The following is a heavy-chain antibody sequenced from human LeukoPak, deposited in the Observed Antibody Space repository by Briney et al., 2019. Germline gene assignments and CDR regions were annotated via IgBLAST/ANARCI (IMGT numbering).Heavy chain of an antibody. J-gene: IGHJ6*02. CDR3: ASGVRGVIPFYYYGMDV. Sequence: PSQTLSLTCTVSGGSISSGSYYWSWIRQPAGTGLEWIGRIYTSGSTNYNPSLKSRVTISVDTSKNQFSLKLSSVTAAGTAVYYCASGVRGVIPFYYYGMDVWGQGTTVTVSS. D-gene: IGHD3-10*01. CDR1: GGSISSGSYY. V-gene: IGHV4-61*02. CDR2: IYTSGST.